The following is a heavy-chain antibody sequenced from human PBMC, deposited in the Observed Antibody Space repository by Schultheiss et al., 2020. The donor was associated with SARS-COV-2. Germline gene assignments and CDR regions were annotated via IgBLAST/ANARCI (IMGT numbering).Heavy chain of an antibody. CDR3: TRQEYSTSSDRGDF. CDR1: GFTVSSNY. V-gene: IGHV3-73*01. J-gene: IGHJ4*02. CDR2: IRSKADSYAT. Sequence: GGSLRLSCAASGFTVSSNYVTWVRQASGKGLEWVGRIRSKADSYATAYAASVKGRFTISRDDSKNTAYLQMNSLKSEDTAVYYCTRQEYSTSSDRGDFWGQGTLVTVSS. D-gene: IGHD6-6*01.